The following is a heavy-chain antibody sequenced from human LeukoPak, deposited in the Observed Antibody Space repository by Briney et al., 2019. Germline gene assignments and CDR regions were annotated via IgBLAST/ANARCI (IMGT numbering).Heavy chain of an antibody. D-gene: IGHD5-18*01. J-gene: IGHJ6*03. CDR1: GASISSSNW. CDR2: IYHSGSS. V-gene: IGHV4-4*02. CDR3: ARKYTYGTHYYYYYMDV. Sequence: SETLSLTCAVSGASISSSNWWSWVRQPPGKGLEWIGEIYHSGSSNYNPSLKSRVTISVDKSKNQFSLKLSSVTAADTAVHYCARKYTYGTHYYYYYMDVWGKGTTVTVSS.